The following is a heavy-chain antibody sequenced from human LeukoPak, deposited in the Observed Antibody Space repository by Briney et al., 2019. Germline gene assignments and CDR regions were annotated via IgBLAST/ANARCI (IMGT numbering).Heavy chain of an antibody. CDR3: ASAAGGIFNLDP. D-gene: IGHD3-16*01. J-gene: IGHJ5*02. CDR1: EYTFTSYY. V-gene: IGHV1-46*01. Sequence: GASVKVSCKASEYTFTSYYMHWVRQAPGQGLEWMGIINPSGGSTSYAQKFQGRVTMTRDMSTSTVYMELSSLRSEDTAVYYCASAAGGIFNLDPWGQGTLVTVSS. CDR2: INPSGGST.